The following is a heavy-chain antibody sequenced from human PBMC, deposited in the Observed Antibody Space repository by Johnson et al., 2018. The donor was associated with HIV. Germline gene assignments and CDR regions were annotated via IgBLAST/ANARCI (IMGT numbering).Heavy chain of an antibody. CDR1: GFTFSSYG. Sequence: QMQLVESGGGVVQPGGSLRLSCAASGFTFSSYGMHWVRQAPGKGLEWVAFIRYDGSNKYYKDSVKGRFAISRDNSKSTLYLLMNSLRPEDTAVYYCAKGLLGSLRAFDFRGQGTMVTVSA. CDR3: AKGLLGSLRAFDF. V-gene: IGHV3-30*02. D-gene: IGHD3-10*01. J-gene: IGHJ3*01. CDR2: IRYDGSNK.